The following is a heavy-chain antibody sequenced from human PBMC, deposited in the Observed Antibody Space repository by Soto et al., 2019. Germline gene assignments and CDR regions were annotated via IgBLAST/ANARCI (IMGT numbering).Heavy chain of an antibody. Sequence: ASVKVSCKASGGTFSSYTISWVRQAPGQGLEWMGRIIPILGIANYAQKFQGRVTITADKSTSTAYMELSSLRSEDTAVYYCARDLRSSSWSLLSWGQGTLVTVSS. CDR1: GGTFSSYT. CDR3: ARDLRSSSWSLLS. V-gene: IGHV1-69*04. CDR2: IIPILGIA. D-gene: IGHD6-13*01. J-gene: IGHJ5*02.